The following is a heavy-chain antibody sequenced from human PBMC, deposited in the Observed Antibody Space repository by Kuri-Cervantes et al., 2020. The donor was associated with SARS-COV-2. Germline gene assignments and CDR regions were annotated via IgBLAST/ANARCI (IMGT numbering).Heavy chain of an antibody. V-gene: IGHV5-51*01. CDR1: GYSFTSYW. CDR2: IYPGDSDT. CDR3: AKSNRYYYYGMDV. Sequence: KVSCKGSGYSFTSYWIGWVRQMPGKGLEWMGIIYPGDSDTRYSPSFQGQVTISADKSISTAYLQWSSLKASDTAMYYCAKSNRYYYYGMDVWGQGTTVHVAS. D-gene: IGHD2-8*01. J-gene: IGHJ6*02.